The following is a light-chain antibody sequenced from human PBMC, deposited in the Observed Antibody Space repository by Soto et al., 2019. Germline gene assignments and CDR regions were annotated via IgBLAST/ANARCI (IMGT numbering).Light chain of an antibody. V-gene: IGKV3-11*01. J-gene: IGKJ2*01. Sequence: EIALTQSPATLSLSPGKRATLSCRANRTVFNFLIWYQQKPGQAPRLLIYDASNRATDIPARFSGTGSGTDFPLTISSLEPEDFALYFCQQRTIWPYTFGPGTKLEIK. CDR1: RTVFNF. CDR2: DAS. CDR3: QQRTIWPYT.